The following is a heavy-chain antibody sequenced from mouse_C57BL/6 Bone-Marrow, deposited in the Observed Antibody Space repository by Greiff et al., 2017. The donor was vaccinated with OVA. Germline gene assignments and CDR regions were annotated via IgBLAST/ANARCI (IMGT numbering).Heavy chain of an antibody. CDR2: IDPNSGGT. CDR1: GYTFTSYW. J-gene: IGHJ4*01. D-gene: IGHD2-1*01. CDR3: ARSGGNYRNYYAMDY. V-gene: IGHV1-72*01. Sequence: QVHVKQSGAELVKPGASVKLSCKASGYTFTSYWMHWVKQRPGRGLEWIGRIDPNSGGTKYNEKFKSKATLTVDKPSSTAYMQLSSLTSEDSAVYYCARSGGNYRNYYAMDYWGQGTSVTVSS.